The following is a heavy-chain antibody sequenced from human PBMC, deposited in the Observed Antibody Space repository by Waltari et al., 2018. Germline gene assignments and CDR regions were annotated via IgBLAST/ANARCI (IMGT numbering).Heavy chain of an antibody. Sequence: EVQLVESGGGLVKPGGSLRLSCAASGFTFSIYTMNWVRQAPGKGVEWVSYISSSGNYIYYADSVKGRFTISRDNAKNSLFLQMNSLRAEDSAVYYCARGWGNYHQNFWGPGTLVTVSS. V-gene: IGHV3-21*02. CDR1: GFTFSIYT. J-gene: IGHJ4*02. D-gene: IGHD1-7*01. CDR2: ISSSGNYI. CDR3: ARGWGNYHQNF.